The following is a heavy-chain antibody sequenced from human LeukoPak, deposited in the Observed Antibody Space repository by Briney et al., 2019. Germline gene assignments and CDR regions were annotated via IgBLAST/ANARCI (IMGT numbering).Heavy chain of an antibody. Sequence: SETLSLTCTVSGGSISSGSYYWSWIRQPAGKGLEWIGRIYTSGSTNYNPSLKSRVTISVDTSKNQFSLKLSSVTAADTAVYYCARDDKYSYGLGDYYYYYMDVWGKGTTVTVSS. D-gene: IGHD5-18*01. CDR1: GGSISSGSYY. J-gene: IGHJ6*03. V-gene: IGHV4-61*02. CDR2: IYTSGST. CDR3: ARDDKYSYGLGDYYYYYMDV.